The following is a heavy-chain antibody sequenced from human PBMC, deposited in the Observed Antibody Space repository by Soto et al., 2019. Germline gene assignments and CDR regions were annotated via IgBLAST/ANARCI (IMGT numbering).Heavy chain of an antibody. J-gene: IGHJ4*02. CDR3: ARLYYYDSSGYFDY. CDR2: IYHSGST. Sequence: QLQLQESGSGLVKPSQTLSLTCAVSGGSISSGGYSWSWIRQPPGKGLEWIGYIYHSGSTYYNPSLKSRVTISVDRSKNQFSLKLSSVTAADTAVYYCARLYYYDSSGYFDYWGQGTLVTVSS. D-gene: IGHD3-22*01. CDR1: GGSISSGGYS. V-gene: IGHV4-30-2*01.